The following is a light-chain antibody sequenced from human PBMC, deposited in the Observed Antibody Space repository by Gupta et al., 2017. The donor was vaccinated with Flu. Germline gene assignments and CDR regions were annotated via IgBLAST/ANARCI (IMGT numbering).Light chain of an antibody. CDR2: DAL. J-gene: IGKJ2*01. CDR3: QHRSSWPYT. V-gene: IGKV3-11*01. CDR1: QSVGVH. Sequence: PATLSLSPGERATLSCRASQSVGVHLAWYQHKPGQAPRLLIYDALNRAAGIPARFAGSGSGTDFTLNIYSLEPEDVALYYCQHRSSWPYTFGQGTRLEI.